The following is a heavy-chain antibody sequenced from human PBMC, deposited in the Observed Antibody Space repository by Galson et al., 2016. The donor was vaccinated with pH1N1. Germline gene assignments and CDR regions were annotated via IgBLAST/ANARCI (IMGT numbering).Heavy chain of an antibody. V-gene: IGHV1-18*01. CDR3: ARDVRISPWLSDF. CDR2: MSAYNCNT. Sequence: SVKVSCKASGYTFTNYGITWVRQAPGQGLEWMAWMSAYNCNTNYAQQFQGRVTMPTNPSTKTAYMALRNLTYDDTAVYYCARDVRISPWLSDFWGQGTLVTVSS. J-gene: IGHJ4*02. D-gene: IGHD2/OR15-2a*01. CDR1: GYTFTNYG.